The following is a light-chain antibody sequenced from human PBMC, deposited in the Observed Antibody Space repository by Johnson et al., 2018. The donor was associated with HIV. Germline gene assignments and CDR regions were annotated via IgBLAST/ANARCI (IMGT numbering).Light chain of an antibody. CDR2: ENN. V-gene: IGLV1-51*02. Sequence: VLTQPPSVSAAPGQKVTISCSGSSSNIGNSYVSWFQQLPGTAPKLLIYENNKRPPGIPDRISGSKSGTSATLGLTGLQTGDEADYYCGTWDSSLSAYVFGTGTKVTVL. CDR3: GTWDSSLSAYV. J-gene: IGLJ1*01. CDR1: SSNIGNSY.